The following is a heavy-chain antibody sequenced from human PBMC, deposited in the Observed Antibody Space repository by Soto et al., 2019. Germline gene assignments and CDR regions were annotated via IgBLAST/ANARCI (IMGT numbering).Heavy chain of an antibody. Sequence: SETLFLTCAVSGGSISSGGYSWSWIRQPPGKGLEWIGYIYHSGSTYYNPSLKSRATISVDRSKNQFSLKLSSVTAADTAVYYCARSAFGVGLDYWGQGTLVTVSS. CDR2: IYHSGST. V-gene: IGHV4-30-2*01. CDR1: GGSISSGGYS. D-gene: IGHD3-3*01. J-gene: IGHJ4*02. CDR3: ARSAFGVGLDY.